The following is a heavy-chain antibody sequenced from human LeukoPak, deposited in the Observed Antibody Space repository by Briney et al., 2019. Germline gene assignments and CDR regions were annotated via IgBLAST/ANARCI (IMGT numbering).Heavy chain of an antibody. CDR3: AKDRAAAGLRGWFDP. J-gene: IGHJ5*02. D-gene: IGHD6-13*01. CDR2: IYSGGST. CDR1: GFTVSSNY. Sequence: GGSLRLSCAASGFTVSSNYMSWVRQAPGKGLEWVSVIYSGGSTYYADSVKGRFTISRDNAKNSLYLQMNSLRAEDTAVYYCAKDRAAAGLRGWFDPWGQGTLVTVSS. V-gene: IGHV3-66*01.